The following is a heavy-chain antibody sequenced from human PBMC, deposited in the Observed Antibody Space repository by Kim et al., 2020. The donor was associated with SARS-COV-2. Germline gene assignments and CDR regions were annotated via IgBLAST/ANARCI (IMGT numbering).Heavy chain of an antibody. V-gene: IGHV3-23*03. CDR3: AKSSEGIAAAGTWGA. Sequence: DSVKGRFTISRDNSQNTLYLQMNSLRAEDTAVYYCAKSSEGIAAAGTWGAWGQGTLVTVSS. D-gene: IGHD6-13*01. J-gene: IGHJ5*02.